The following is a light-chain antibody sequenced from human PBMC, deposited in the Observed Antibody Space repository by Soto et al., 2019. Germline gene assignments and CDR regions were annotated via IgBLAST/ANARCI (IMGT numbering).Light chain of an antibody. CDR2: GAS. V-gene: IGKV3-15*01. CDR3: QQYNDWPPFT. CDR1: QSVSSN. Sequence: VMTQSPGTLSLSQGERATLSCRASQSVSSNLAWYQQKPGQAPRLLIYGASTRATGIPARFSGSGSGTEFTLTISGLQSEDFAVYYCQQYNDWPPFTFGPGTKVDIK. J-gene: IGKJ3*01.